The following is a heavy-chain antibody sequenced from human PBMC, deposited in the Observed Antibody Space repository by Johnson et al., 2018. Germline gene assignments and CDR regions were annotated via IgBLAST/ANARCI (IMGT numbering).Heavy chain of an antibody. V-gene: IGHV4-59*01. J-gene: IGHJ4*02. CDR1: GGSISSYY. CDR2: IYYSGST. D-gene: IGHD6-13*01. Sequence: QVQLQESGPGLVKPSETLSLTCNVSGGSISSYYWSWIRQPPGKGLEWIGYIYYSGSTNYNPSLKSRVTISVDTSKNQFSLKQSSVTAADTAVFYCARNRIAAAGFAYWGQGTLVTVSS. CDR3: ARNRIAAAGFAY.